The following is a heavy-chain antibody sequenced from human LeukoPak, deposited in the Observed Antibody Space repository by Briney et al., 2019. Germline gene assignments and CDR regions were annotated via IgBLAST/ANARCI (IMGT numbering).Heavy chain of an antibody. CDR2: NSGSGENT. Sequence: PVQPLDSRLANSGSGENTDYADSVKGRFTISRDNAKNSLYLQMNSLRSEDTAVYYCARDRGSSWYDNWGQGTLVTVSS. CDR3: ARDRGSSWYDN. J-gene: IGHJ5*02. D-gene: IGHD6-13*01. V-gene: IGHV3-11*06.